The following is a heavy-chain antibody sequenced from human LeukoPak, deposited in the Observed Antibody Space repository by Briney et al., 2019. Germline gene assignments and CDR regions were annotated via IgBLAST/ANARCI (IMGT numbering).Heavy chain of an antibody. J-gene: IGHJ6*03. CDR1: GYTFTSYD. D-gene: IGHD5-18*01. CDR2: MNPNSGNT. V-gene: IGHV1-8*03. CDR3: ARGPKRPFKSSTAMAQRAYYYYYYYMDV. Sequence: ASVKVSCKASGYTFTSYDINWVRQATGQGLEWMGWMNPNSGNTGYAQKFQGRVTITRNTSISTACMELSSLRSEDTAVYYCARGPKRPFKSSTAMAQRAYYYYYYYMDVWGKGTTVTISS.